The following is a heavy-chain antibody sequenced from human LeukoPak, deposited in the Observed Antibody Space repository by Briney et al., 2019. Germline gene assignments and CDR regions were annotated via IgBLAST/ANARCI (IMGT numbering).Heavy chain of an antibody. CDR3: ARVIPNMRGWYFDL. Sequence: GGSLRLSCAASGFMFSIYAWEWVRQAPGKGLEYVSAISDNGGRTYYANSVQGRFSISRDNSKNMLFLQMGSLRTEDTAVYYCARVIPNMRGWYFDLWGRGTLVTVSS. CDR2: ISDNGGRT. D-gene: IGHD2-2*02. CDR1: GFMFSIYA. V-gene: IGHV3-64*01. J-gene: IGHJ2*01.